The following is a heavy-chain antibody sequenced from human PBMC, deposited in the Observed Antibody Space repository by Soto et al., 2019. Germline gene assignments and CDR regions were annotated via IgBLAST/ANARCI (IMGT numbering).Heavy chain of an antibody. CDR2: IYYSGST. D-gene: IGHD2-15*01. CDR3: ARGCSGGSCYLSFDY. V-gene: IGHV4-30-4*01. J-gene: IGHJ4*02. Sequence: TLSLTCTVSGGSISSGDYYWSWIRQPPGKGLEWIGYIYYSGSTYYNPSLKSRVTISVDTSKNQFSLKLSSVTAADTAVYYCARGCSGGSCYLSFDYWGQGTLVTVSS. CDR1: GGSISSGDYY.